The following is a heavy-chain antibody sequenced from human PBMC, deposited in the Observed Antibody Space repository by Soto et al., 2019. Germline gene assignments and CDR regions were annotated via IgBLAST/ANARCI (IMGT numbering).Heavy chain of an antibody. J-gene: IGHJ4*02. CDR1: GGSFSGYY. CDR2: INHSGST. CDR3: ATDTTVTINSPYY. D-gene: IGHD4-17*01. Sequence: QVQLQQWGAGLLKPSETLSLTCAVYGGSFSGYYWSWIRQPPGKGLEWIGEINHSGSTNYNPSLMSRVTISVDTSKNQFSLKLSSVTAADTAVYYCATDTTVTINSPYYCGQGTLVTVSA. V-gene: IGHV4-34*01.